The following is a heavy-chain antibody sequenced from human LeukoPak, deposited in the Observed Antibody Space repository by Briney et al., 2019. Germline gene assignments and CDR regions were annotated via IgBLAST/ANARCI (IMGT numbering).Heavy chain of an antibody. V-gene: IGHV1-2*06. CDR1: GYTFIGYY. Sequence: ASLKVSCKASGYTFIGYYVHWVRQGPGQGLEWMGRINPNSGGTNYAQRFQGRVTMTRDTSISTAYMELSRLRSDDTAVYYCARGLDTYYFDSSGYYHGDYWGQGTLDTVSS. CDR3: ARGLDTYYFDSSGYYHGDY. CDR2: INPNSGGT. D-gene: IGHD3-22*01. J-gene: IGHJ4*02.